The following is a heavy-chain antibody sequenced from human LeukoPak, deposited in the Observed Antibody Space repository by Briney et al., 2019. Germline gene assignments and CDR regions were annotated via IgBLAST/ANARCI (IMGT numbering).Heavy chain of an antibody. D-gene: IGHD3-16*01. CDR1: GDSVSSDSAA. J-gene: IGHJ6*02. CDR2: TYYRSKWYN. Sequence: SQTLSLTCAISGDSVSSDSAAYNWTRQSPSRGLEWLGRTYYRSKWYNDYAVSVKCRITINPDTSKKQFSLQLNSVTPEDTGMYYCTRGGYYGLDVWGQGTTVTVSS. CDR3: TRGGYYGLDV. V-gene: IGHV6-1*01.